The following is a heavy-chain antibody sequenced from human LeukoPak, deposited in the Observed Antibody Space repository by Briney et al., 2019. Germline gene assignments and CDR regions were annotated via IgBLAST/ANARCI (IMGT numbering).Heavy chain of an antibody. J-gene: IGHJ4*02. Sequence: PSETLSLTCTVSGGSISKYFWSWILQPPAKELEWTGRVGKSGSTKYNPSLKSQVTISVDTSKNQFSLRLSSVTAADTAVYYCARLLRGDTGGYFDYWGQGTLVTVSS. CDR3: ARLLRGDTGGYFDY. CDR2: VGKSGST. D-gene: IGHD2-21*02. V-gene: IGHV4-59*08. CDR1: GGSISKYF.